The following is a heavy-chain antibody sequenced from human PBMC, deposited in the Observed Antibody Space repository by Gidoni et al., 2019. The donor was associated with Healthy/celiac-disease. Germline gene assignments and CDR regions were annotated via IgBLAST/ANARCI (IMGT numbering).Heavy chain of an antibody. CDR1: GYSFTSYW. Sequence: EVQLVQSGAEVKKPGESLKISCKGSGYSFTSYWIGWVRQMPGTGLEWMGIIYPGDSDTRYSPSFQGQVTISADKSISTAYLQWSSLKASDTAMYYCARHFIYRPGEEYSSSAGDILTGPGYGMDVWGQGTTVTVSS. CDR2: IYPGDSDT. J-gene: IGHJ6*02. D-gene: IGHD3-9*01. V-gene: IGHV5-51*01. CDR3: ARHFIYRPGEEYSSSAGDILTGPGYGMDV.